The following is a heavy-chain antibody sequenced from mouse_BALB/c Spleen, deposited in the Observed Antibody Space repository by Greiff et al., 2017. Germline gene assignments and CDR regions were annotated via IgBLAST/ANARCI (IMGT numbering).Heavy chain of an antibody. D-gene: IGHD4-1*01. CDR3: ARSGSYFDD. V-gene: IGHV5-17*02. Sequence: EVKLVESGGDLVKPGGSLKLSCAASGFTFSSFGMHWVRQAPEKGLEWVAYISSGSSTIYYADTVKGRFTISRDNPKNTLFLQMTSLRSEDTAMYYCARSGSYFDDWGQGTTLTVSS. CDR1: GFTFSSFG. CDR2: ISSGSSTI. J-gene: IGHJ2*01.